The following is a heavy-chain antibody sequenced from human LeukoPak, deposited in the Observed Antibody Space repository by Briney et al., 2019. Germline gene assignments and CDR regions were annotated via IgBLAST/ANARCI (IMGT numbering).Heavy chain of an antibody. CDR3: ARSSGSNDYDYGDYDDAFDI. CDR2: ISSSSSYI. CDR1: GFTFSSYS. D-gene: IGHD4-17*01. Sequence: GGSLRLSCAASGFTFSSYSMNWVRQAPGKGLEWVSSISSSSSYIYYADSVKGRFTISRDNAKNSLYLQMNSLRAEDTAVYYCARSSGSNDYDYGDYDDAFDIWGQGTMVTVSS. J-gene: IGHJ3*02. V-gene: IGHV3-21*01.